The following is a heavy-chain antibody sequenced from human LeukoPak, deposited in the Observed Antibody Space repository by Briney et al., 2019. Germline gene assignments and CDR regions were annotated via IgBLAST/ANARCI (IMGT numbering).Heavy chain of an antibody. CDR1: SGSISSTTYY. CDR2: IYYNGDT. CDR3: ARGPNTAGNYRAFDL. J-gene: IGHJ3*01. Sequence: PSETLSLTCTVSSGSISSTTYYWAWIRQPAGKGLEWIGSIYYNGDTYYNPSLKSRVIISADTSKNQFSLKLTSVTAADTAAYYCARGPNTAGNYRAFDLWGQGTKVTVSS. D-gene: IGHD4-11*01. V-gene: IGHV4-39*07.